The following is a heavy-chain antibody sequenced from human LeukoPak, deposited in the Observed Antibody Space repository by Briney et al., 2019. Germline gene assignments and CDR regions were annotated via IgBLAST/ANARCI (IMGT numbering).Heavy chain of an antibody. CDR1: GGSISSSSSYY. CDR2: IYYSGST. J-gene: IGHJ4*02. CDR3: ARRTPVDFWSGYYTNHFDY. D-gene: IGHD3-3*01. Sequence: SETLSLTCTVSGGSISSSSSYYWGWIRQPPGKGLEWIGSIYYSGSTYYNPSLKSRVTISVDTSKNQFSLKLSSVTAADTAVYYCARRTPVDFWSGYYTNHFDYWGQGTLVTVSS. V-gene: IGHV4-39*01.